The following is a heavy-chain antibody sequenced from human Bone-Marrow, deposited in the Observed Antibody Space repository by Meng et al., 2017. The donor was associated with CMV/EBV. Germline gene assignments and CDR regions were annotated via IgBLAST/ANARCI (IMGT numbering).Heavy chain of an antibody. CDR3: AKDIGSSYYYYYGMDV. J-gene: IGHJ6*02. CDR2: ISSSGSTI. CDR1: GFTFSDYY. V-gene: IGHV3-11*04. Sequence: GGSLRLSCAASGFTFSDYYMSWIRQAPGKGLVWVSYISSSGSTIYYADSVKGRFTISRDNAKNSLYLQMNSLRAEDTAVYYCAKDIGSSYYYYYGMDVWGQGTTVTVSS. D-gene: IGHD6-6*01.